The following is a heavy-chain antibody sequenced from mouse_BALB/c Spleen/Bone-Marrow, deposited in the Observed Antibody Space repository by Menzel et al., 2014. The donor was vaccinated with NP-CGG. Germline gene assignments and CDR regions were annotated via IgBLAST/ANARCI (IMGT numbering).Heavy chain of an antibody. J-gene: IGHJ4*01. CDR2: TSNGGRYA. CDR1: GFTFSDYA. CDR3: TRSGGDSALDY. Sequence: EVKLMESGGGLVKPGGSLKLSCAASGFTFSDYAMSWVRQTPEKRLEWVATTSNGGRYAYFPDSVKGRFTISRDNAKNSLYLQMNSLRSEDTAMYYCTRSGGDSALDYWGQGTSVTVSS. V-gene: IGHV5-9-1*01.